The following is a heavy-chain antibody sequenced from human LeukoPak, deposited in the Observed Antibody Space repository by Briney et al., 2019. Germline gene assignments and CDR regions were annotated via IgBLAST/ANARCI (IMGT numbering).Heavy chain of an antibody. J-gene: IGHJ3*02. CDR1: GYTFTDYY. CDR2: INPNSGGT. CDR3: ARDFRATGDDAFDI. Sequence: ASVKVSCKASGYTFTDYYMHWVRQAPGQGLEWMGWINPNSGGTNYAQKIQGRVTMTRDTSISTAYMELSRLRSDDTAVYYCARDFRATGDDAFDIWGQGTMVTVSS. V-gene: IGHV1-2*02. D-gene: IGHD7-27*01.